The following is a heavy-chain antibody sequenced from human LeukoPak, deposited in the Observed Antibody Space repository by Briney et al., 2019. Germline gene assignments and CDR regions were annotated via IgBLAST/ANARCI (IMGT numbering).Heavy chain of an antibody. V-gene: IGHV1-18*01. CDR1: GYTFTSYG. CDR2: ISAYNGNT. D-gene: IGHD3-3*01. Sequence: ASVKVSCTASGYTFTSYGISWVRQAPGQGGERMGWISAYNGNTNYAQKLQGRVTITTDTSTSTAYMELRSLRSDDTAVYYCARDPDFWSGWSRYYYYYGMDVWGQGTTVTVSS. J-gene: IGHJ6*02. CDR3: ARDPDFWSGWSRYYYYYGMDV.